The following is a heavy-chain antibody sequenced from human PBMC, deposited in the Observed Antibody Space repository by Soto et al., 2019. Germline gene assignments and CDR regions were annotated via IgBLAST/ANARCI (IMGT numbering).Heavy chain of an antibody. Sequence: GGSLRLSCAASGFTFDDYAMHWVRQAPGKGLEWVSGISWNSGSTIYYADSVKGRFTISRDNAKNSLYLQMNSLRAEDTAVYYCARVSFNYYYYYMDVWGKGTTVTVSS. V-gene: IGHV3-9*01. CDR1: GFTFDDYA. CDR3: ARVSFNYYYYYMDV. CDR2: ISWNSGSTI. J-gene: IGHJ6*03.